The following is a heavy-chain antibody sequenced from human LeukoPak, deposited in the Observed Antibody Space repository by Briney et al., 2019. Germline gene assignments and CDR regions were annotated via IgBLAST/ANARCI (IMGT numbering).Heavy chain of an antibody. CDR3: ARGTKWFGELLFENWFDP. CDR1: GGSISSYY. Sequence: SSETLSLTCTVSGGSISSYYWSWIRQPAGKGLEWIGRIYTSGSTNYNPSLKSRVTMSVDTSKNQFSLKLSSVTAADTAVYYCARGTKWFGELLFENWFDPWGQGTLVTVSS. CDR2: IYTSGST. J-gene: IGHJ5*02. D-gene: IGHD3-10*01. V-gene: IGHV4-4*07.